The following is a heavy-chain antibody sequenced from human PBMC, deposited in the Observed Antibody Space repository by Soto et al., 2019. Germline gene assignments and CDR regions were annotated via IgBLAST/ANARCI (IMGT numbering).Heavy chain of an antibody. J-gene: IGHJ4*02. CDR1: GFTFSSYG. CDR2: IWYDGSNK. Sequence: GGSLRLSCSASGFTFSSYGMHGVRQAPGKGLEWVAVIWYDGSNKYYADSVKGRFTISRDNSKNTLYLQMNSLRAEDTAVYYCARDGKPYSSSPTPDYWGQGTLVTVSS. D-gene: IGHD6-6*01. V-gene: IGHV3-33*01. CDR3: ARDGKPYSSSPTPDY.